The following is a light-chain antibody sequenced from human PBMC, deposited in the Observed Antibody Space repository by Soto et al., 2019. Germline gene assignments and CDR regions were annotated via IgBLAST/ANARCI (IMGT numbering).Light chain of an antibody. CDR2: DVS. J-gene: IGLJ1*01. Sequence: QSVLXQPASVSGSPGQSITVSCIGTSSDVGRYNFVSWYQQHPGKAPKLVIYDVSNRPSGVSNRFSGSKSGNTASLTISGLQAEDEADYYCTSYTTSTTYVFGTGTKVTVL. V-gene: IGLV2-14*03. CDR1: SSDVGRYNF. CDR3: TSYTTSTTYV.